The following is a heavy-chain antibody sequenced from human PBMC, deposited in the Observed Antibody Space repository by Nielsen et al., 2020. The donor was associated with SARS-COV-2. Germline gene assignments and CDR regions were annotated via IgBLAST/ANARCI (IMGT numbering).Heavy chain of an antibody. CDR3: ARMSTGTGSFLGAWYYYGMDV. CDR2: IGTAGDT. J-gene: IGHJ6*02. V-gene: IGHV3-13*04. D-gene: IGHD1-1*01. Sequence: GESLKISCVASGFTFSSYDMHWVRQATGKGLEWVSAIGTAGDTYYPGSVKGRFTISRENAKNSLYLQMNSLRAGDTAVYYCARMSTGTGSFLGAWYYYGMDVWGQGTTVTVSS. CDR1: GFTFSSYD.